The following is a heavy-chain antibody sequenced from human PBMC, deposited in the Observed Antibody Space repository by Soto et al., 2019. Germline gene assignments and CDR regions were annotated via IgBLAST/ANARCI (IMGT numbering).Heavy chain of an antibody. Sequence: QVQLVQSGAEVKKPGSSVKVSCKASGGTFSSYTISWVRQAPGEVLEWMGRIIPILGIANYAQKFQGRVTITADKSTSTAYMELSSLRSEDTAVYYCAIDPYSSSAVVWGQGPLVTVSS. CDR3: AIDPYSSSAVV. CDR2: IIPILGIA. D-gene: IGHD6-13*01. V-gene: IGHV1-69*08. J-gene: IGHJ4*02. CDR1: GGTFSSYT.